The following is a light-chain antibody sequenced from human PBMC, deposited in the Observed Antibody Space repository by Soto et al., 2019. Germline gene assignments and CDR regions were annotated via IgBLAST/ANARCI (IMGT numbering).Light chain of an antibody. J-gene: IGKJ4*01. V-gene: IGKV3-15*01. CDR2: GAS. CDR3: QQYSNWPLT. CDR1: QSVSGN. Sequence: EIVMTQSPATLSVSPGERATLSCRASQSVSGNLAWYQQKPGQAPSLLVYGASTRATGLPARFSGSGSGTDFTLTISSLQSEDFAVYYCQQYSNWPLTFGGGTKVEIK.